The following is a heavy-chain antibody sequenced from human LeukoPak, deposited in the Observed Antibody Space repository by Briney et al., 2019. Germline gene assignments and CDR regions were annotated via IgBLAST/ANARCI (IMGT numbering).Heavy chain of an antibody. Sequence: GGSLRLSCAASGFTFSDHYMSWIRQPPGKGLEWVSYISNSGRTIYYADSVKGRFTISRGNAENSLYLQMNSLRAEDTAVYYCARVIATRPPYHSYMDVWGKGTTVTVSS. CDR3: ARVIATRPPYHSYMDV. V-gene: IGHV3-11*04. J-gene: IGHJ6*03. D-gene: IGHD6-6*01. CDR2: ISNSGRTI. CDR1: GFTFSDHY.